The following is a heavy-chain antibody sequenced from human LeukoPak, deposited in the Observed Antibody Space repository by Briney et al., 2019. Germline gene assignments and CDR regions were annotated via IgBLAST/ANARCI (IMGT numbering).Heavy chain of an antibody. V-gene: IGHV4-34*01. CDR2: MKQSGTH. CDR3: ASRPFLYGFRTYFDN. CDR1: GGSISSYY. D-gene: IGHD3-10*01. Sequence: TSETLSLTCSVSGGSISSYYWNWIRQSPAKGLEWLGEMKQSGTHRYNPSLQRRVTISVDKSKNQFSLNVRSVTAADTAVYYCASRPFLYGFRTYFDNWAQGTLVTVSS. J-gene: IGHJ4*02.